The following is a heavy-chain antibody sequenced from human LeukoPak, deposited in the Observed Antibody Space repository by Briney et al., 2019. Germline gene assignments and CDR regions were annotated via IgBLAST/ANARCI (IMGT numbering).Heavy chain of an antibody. V-gene: IGHV3-7*01. CDR2: INQDGSEK. CDR3: ARDGTYYDFWRALGMDV. Sequence: GGSLRLSCAASGFTFSSYWMSWVRQAPGKGLEWVANINQDGSEKYYVDSVKGRFTISRDNAKNSLYLQMSSLRAEDTAVYYCARDGTYYDFWRALGMDVWGQGTTVTVSS. CDR1: GFTFSSYW. J-gene: IGHJ6*02. D-gene: IGHD3-3*01.